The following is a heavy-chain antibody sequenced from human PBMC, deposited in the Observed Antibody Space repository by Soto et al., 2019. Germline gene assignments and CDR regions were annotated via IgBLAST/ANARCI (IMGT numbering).Heavy chain of an antibody. CDR3: ARGVTVSTA. D-gene: IGHD4-4*01. Sequence: VQLVESGGGLVQPGGSLRLSCAASGFSISTPSMNWVRQAPGKGLEWVSFISSGNNAIYYADSVKGRFKISRDIAKTSVYLQMNSVGAENTAVYYCARGVTVSTAWGQGTRVTVSS. CDR2: ISSGNNAI. J-gene: IGHJ5*02. V-gene: IGHV3-48*01. CDR1: GFSISTPS.